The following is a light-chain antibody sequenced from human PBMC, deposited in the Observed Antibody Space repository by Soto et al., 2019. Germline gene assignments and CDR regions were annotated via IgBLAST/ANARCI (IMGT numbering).Light chain of an antibody. Sequence: DIPMTQSPSSLSASVGDRVTITCRASQSISNSLNWYQQKPGKAPNLLIYGAFSLQSGVPSRFSGSGSGTDFTLTISSLQPEDFATYYCQQSHSAPLSFGGGTRVEIK. CDR1: QSISNS. J-gene: IGKJ4*01. CDR3: QQSHSAPLS. CDR2: GAF. V-gene: IGKV1-39*01.